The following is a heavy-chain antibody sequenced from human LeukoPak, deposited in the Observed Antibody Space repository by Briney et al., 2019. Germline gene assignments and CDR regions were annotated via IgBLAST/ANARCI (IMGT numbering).Heavy chain of an antibody. CDR1: GYTFTGYY. CDR2: INPNSGGT. J-gene: IGHJ4*02. V-gene: IGHV1-2*02. D-gene: IGHD3-3*01. CDR3: ARAARITIFGVAIITLDY. Sequence: ASVKVSCKASGYTFTGYYMHWVRQAPGQGLEWMGWINPNSGGTNYAQKFQGRVTMTRDTSISTAYMELSRLRSDDTAVYYCARAARITIFGVAIITLDYWGQGTLVTVSS.